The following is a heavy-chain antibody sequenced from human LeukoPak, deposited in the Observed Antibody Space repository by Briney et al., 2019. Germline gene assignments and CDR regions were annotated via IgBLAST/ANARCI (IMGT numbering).Heavy chain of an antibody. Sequence: PAASVKVSCKASGDTFGNYAINWVRQAPGQGLQWMGRIIPVFPKTDYAQKFQGRVTITADKSTSTAYLELSSLNSEDTAVYYCARDPKVQAVPDGRDDRNDPWGQGTLVTVSS. CDR2: IIPVFPKT. V-gene: IGHV1-69*04. D-gene: IGHD1-14*01. CDR3: ARDPKVQAVPDGRDDRNDP. CDR1: GDTFGNYA. J-gene: IGHJ5*02.